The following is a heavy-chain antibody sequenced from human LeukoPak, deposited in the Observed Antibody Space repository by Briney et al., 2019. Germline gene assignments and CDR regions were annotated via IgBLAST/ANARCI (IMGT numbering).Heavy chain of an antibody. CDR3: AKSQSGWYSFDY. Sequence: HPGGSLRLSCAASGFTFSDYAMSWVRQAPGKGLEWVSTISGSGGTTYYAGSVKGRFTISRDNSKNTLYLQMNSLRAEDTAVYYCAKSQSGWYSFDYWGQGTLVTVSS. D-gene: IGHD6-19*01. V-gene: IGHV3-23*01. CDR2: ISGSGGTT. CDR1: GFTFSDYA. J-gene: IGHJ4*02.